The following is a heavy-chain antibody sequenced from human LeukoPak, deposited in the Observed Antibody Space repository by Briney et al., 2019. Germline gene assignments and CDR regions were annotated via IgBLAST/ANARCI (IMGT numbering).Heavy chain of an antibody. CDR1: GGSISSGDYY. CDR2: IYYSGST. Sequence: SETLSLTCTVSGGSISSGDYYWSWIRQPPGKGLEWIGYIYYSGSTNYNPSLKSRVTISVDTSKNQFSLKLSSVTAADTAVYYCARSGDYDILTGYYSPDYYYYGMDVWGQGTTVTVSS. V-gene: IGHV4-61*08. J-gene: IGHJ6*02. CDR3: ARSGDYDILTGYYSPDYYYYGMDV. D-gene: IGHD3-9*01.